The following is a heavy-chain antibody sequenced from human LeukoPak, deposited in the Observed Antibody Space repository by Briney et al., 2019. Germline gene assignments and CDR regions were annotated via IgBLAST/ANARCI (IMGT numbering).Heavy chain of an antibody. J-gene: IGHJ3*02. CDR3: AREYQWFKYDAFDI. V-gene: IGHV3-30*04. D-gene: IGHD3-22*01. CDR1: GFTFSSYA. CDR2: ISYDGSNE. Sequence: PGGSLRLSCAASGFTFSSYAMHWVRQAPGKGLEWVAVISYDGSNEYYADSVKGRFTISRDNSKNTLYLQMNSLRAEDTAVYYCAREYQWFKYDAFDIWGQGTMVTVSS.